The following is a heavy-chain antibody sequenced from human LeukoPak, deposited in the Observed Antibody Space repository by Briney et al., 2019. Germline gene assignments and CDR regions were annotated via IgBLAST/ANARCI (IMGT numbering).Heavy chain of an antibody. CDR3: AKTTYSSGWPADY. CDR1: GFTFSSYG. J-gene: IGHJ4*02. D-gene: IGHD6-19*01. V-gene: IGHV3-30*18. CDR2: ISYDGSNK. Sequence: GGSLRLSCAASGFTFSSYGMHWVRQAPGKGLEWVAVISYDGSNKYYADSVKGRFTISRDNSENTLYLQMNSLRAEDTAVYYCAKTTYSSGWPADYWGQGTLVTVSS.